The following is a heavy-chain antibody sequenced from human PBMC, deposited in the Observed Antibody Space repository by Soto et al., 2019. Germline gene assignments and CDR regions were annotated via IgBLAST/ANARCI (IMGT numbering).Heavy chain of an antibody. CDR1: GGSISSGGYY. CDR3: ARYCSGGSCYSSHFDY. V-gene: IGHV4-31*03. D-gene: IGHD2-15*01. CDR2: IYYSGST. J-gene: IGHJ4*02. Sequence: QVQLQESGPGLVKPSQTLSLTCTVSGGSISSGGYYWSWIRQHPGKGLEWIGYIYYSGSTYYNPSLKSRVTISVDTSKNQFSLKLSSVTAADTAVDYCARYCSGGSCYSSHFDYLGQGTLVTVSS.